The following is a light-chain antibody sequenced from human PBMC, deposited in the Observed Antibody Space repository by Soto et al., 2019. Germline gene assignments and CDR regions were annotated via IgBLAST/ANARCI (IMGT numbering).Light chain of an antibody. J-gene: IGLJ1*01. CDR3: CSYAGSSTYV. Sequence: QSALTRPASVSGSPGQSIAISCTGTSRDVGSYNLVSWYQQHPGKAPKVMIYEGTKRPSGVSDRFSGSKSGNTASLTISGLQADDEADYYCCSYAGSSTYVFGTGTKLTVL. CDR2: EGT. CDR1: SRDVGSYNL. V-gene: IGLV2-23*01.